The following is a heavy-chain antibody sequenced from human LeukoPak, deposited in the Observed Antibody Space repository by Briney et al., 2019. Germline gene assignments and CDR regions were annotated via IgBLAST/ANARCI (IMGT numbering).Heavy chain of an antibody. CDR1: GYTFTGYY. CDR2: INPNSGGT. V-gene: IGHV1-2*02. CDR3: ARAESVVPAAMDWFDP. Sequence: ASVKVSCKASGYTFTGYYMHWVRQAPGQGLEWMGWINPNSGGTNYAQKFQGRVTMTRDTSISTAYMELSSLRSDDTAVYYCARAESVVPAAMDWFDPWGQGTLVTVSS. J-gene: IGHJ5*02. D-gene: IGHD2-2*01.